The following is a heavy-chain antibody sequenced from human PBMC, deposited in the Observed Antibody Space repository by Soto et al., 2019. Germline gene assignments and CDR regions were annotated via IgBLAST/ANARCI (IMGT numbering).Heavy chain of an antibody. CDR2: IYYSGKN. Sequence: QLQLHESGPGLVKPSDTLSLTCTLSGASITSTTYFWAWIRKPPGKGLEWVGSIYYSGKNHYNPSPRSRVTVSVDRSKNQFCLQMSSVTAADQAVYYCEKHLPRTGRFDSWGRGSLVTVSS. J-gene: IGHJ4*02. CDR1: GASITSTTYF. V-gene: IGHV4-39*01. CDR3: EKHLPRTGRFDS.